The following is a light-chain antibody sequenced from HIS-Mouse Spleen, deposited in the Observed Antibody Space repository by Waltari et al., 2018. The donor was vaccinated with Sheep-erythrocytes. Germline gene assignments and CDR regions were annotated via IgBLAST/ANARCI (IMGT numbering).Light chain of an antibody. CDR1: KLGDKY. J-gene: IGLJ2*01. Sequence: SYELTQPPSVSVSTGQPASITCSGEKLGDKYACWYQQKPGQSPVLVIYQDSKRPSGIPERFSGSNSGNTATLTISGTQAMDEADYYCQAWDSSTAVVFGGGTKLTVL. V-gene: IGLV3-1*01. CDR2: QDS. CDR3: QAWDSSTAVV.